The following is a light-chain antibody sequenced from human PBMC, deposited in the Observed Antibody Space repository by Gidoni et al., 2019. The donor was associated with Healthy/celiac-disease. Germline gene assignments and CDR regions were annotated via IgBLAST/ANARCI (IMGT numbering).Light chain of an antibody. J-gene: IGLJ1*01. CDR3: SSYTSSSTPLWV. V-gene: IGLV2-14*01. CDR2: EVS. Sequence: QSALTQPASVSGSPGQSTTISCTGTSSDVGGYNYVSWYQQHPGKAPKLMIYEVSNRPSGVSNRFSGSKSGNTASLTISGLQAEDEADYYCSSYTSSSTPLWVFGTGTKVTV. CDR1: SSDVGGYNY.